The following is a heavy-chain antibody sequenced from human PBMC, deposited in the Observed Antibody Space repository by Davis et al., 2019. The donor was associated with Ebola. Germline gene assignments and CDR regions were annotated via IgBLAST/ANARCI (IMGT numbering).Heavy chain of an antibody. V-gene: IGHV3-23*01. CDR1: GFTFSSYA. J-gene: IGHJ4*02. D-gene: IGHD3-9*01. Sequence: GESLKISCAASGFTFSSYAMSWVRQAPGKGLQWVSSISDSGCSTYYADSVKGRFTISRDNSKNTLYLQMNSLRAEDTSIYYCAKGNQAGYPTTFDYWGQGTLVTVSS. CDR2: ISDSGCST. CDR3: AKGNQAGYPTTFDY.